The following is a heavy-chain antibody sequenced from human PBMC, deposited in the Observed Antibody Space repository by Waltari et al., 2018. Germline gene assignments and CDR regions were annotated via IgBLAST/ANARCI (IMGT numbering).Heavy chain of an antibody. CDR3: ATSKLFGTSVEY. Sequence: QVQVQQWGAGLLKPSETLSLTCAVYGGSFSGYYYTWFRQPPGKGLEWVGEINHSGNPKYNPSLKSRVTISLDTSKNHISLDLNSVTAADTAVYYCATSKLFGTSVEYWGQGTLVTVSS. CDR1: GGSFSGYY. CDR2: INHSGNP. J-gene: IGHJ4*02. D-gene: IGHD3-10*02. V-gene: IGHV4-34*02.